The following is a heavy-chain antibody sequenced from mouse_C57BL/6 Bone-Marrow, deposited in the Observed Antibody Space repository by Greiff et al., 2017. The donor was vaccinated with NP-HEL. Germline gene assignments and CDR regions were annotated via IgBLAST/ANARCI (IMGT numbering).Heavy chain of an antibody. CDR3: ARSHDYAHYYAMDY. D-gene: IGHD1-2*01. CDR1: GYTFTSYT. CDR2: INPSSGYT. J-gene: IGHJ4*01. V-gene: IGHV1-4*01. Sequence: QVQLKESGAELARPGASVKMSCKASGYTFTSYTMHWVTQRPGQGLEWIGYINPSSGYTTYNQKFKDKATLTADKSSSTAYMQLSSLTSEESAVYYCARSHDYAHYYAMDYWGQGTSVTVSS.